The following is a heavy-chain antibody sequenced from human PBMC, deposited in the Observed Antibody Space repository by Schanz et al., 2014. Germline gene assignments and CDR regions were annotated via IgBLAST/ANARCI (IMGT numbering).Heavy chain of an antibody. CDR1: GFTFSSYA. CDR3: ARLDPYCRSGTCSRAFDF. V-gene: IGHV3-23*04. J-gene: IGHJ4*02. Sequence: EVHLVESGGGLVQPGGSLRLSCAASGFTFSSYAMSWVRQAPGKGLEWVSLISDSGDTAYYADSVKGRFTISRDNFKGALYLQMSSLRAEDTAVYYCARLDPYCRSGTCSRAFDFWGQGTLVTVSS. D-gene: IGHD2-15*01. CDR2: ISDSGDTA.